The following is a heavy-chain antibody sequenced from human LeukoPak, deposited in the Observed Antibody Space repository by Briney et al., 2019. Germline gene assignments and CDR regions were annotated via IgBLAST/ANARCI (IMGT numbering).Heavy chain of an antibody. CDR3: ARGNDILTGYYPPVY. D-gene: IGHD3-9*01. CDR2: IIPIFGTA. J-gene: IGHJ4*02. CDR1: GGTFSSYA. V-gene: IGHV1-69*13. Sequence: SVKVSCKASGGTFSSYAISWVRQAPGQGLEWMGGIIPIFGTANYAQKFQGRVTITADESTSTAYMELSSLRSEDTAVYYCARGNDILTGYYPPVYWGQGTLVTVSS.